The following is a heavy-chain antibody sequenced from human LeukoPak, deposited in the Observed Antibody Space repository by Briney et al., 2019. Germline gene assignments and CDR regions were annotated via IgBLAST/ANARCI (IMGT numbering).Heavy chain of an antibody. D-gene: IGHD6-19*01. CDR1: GGSISSYY. J-gene: IGHJ4*02. V-gene: IGHV4-59*01. CDR3: ARLPYSSGWYYFDY. Sequence: SETLSLTCTVSGGSISSYYWSWIRQPPGKGLEWIGYIYYSGSTNYNPSLKSRVTISVDTSKNQFSLKLSSVTAADTAVYYCARLPYSSGWYYFDYWGQGTLVTVSS. CDR2: IYYSGST.